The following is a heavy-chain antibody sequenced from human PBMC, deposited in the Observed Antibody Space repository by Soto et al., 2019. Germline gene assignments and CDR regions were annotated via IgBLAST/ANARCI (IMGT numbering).Heavy chain of an antibody. CDR1: GGSISSSSYY. CDR3: ARSRNWVGGATDFDY. D-gene: IGHD3-10*01. V-gene: IGHV4-39*07. CDR2: IYYSGST. Sequence: SETLSLTCTVSGGSISSSSYYWGWIRQPPGKGLEWIGSIYYSGSTYYNPSLKSRVTISVDTSKNQFSLKLSSVTAAGTAVYYCARSRNWVGGATDFDYWGQGTLVTVSS. J-gene: IGHJ4*02.